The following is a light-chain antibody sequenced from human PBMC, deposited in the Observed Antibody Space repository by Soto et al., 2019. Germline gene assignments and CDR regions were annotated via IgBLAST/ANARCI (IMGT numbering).Light chain of an antibody. V-gene: IGKV1-5*03. J-gene: IGKJ4*01. CDR1: QSISSW. CDR3: QQYDIFSLT. CDR2: KAS. Sequence: DIQMTQSPSTLSASVGDRVTITCRASQSISSWLAWYQQKPGKAPKRLIYKASTLESGIPSRFSGGGSGTEFTLTISSLQPDDFATYYCQQYDIFSLTFDGGTKVEVK.